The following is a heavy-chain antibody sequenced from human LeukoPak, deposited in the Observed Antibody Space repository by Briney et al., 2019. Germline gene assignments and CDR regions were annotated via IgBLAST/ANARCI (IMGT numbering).Heavy chain of an antibody. CDR2: IRPDGGER. CDR3: ARDVVGALDY. J-gene: IGHJ4*02. Sequence: PGGSLRLSCAASGFTFSNYWMSWVRQAPGKGLEWVANIRPDGGERNYVDSVKGRFTISRDNGKNSLYLQMHSPRAEDTAVYYCARDVVGALDYWGQGTLVTVSS. CDR1: GFTFSNYW. V-gene: IGHV3-7*01. D-gene: IGHD1-26*01.